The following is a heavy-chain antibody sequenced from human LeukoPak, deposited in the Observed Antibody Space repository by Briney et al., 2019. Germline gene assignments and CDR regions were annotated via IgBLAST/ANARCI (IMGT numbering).Heavy chain of an antibody. CDR3: ARDFECHD. V-gene: IGHV4-38-2*02. J-gene: IGHJ4*02. CDR1: GYSISSGYY. CDR2: IYHSGST. D-gene: IGHD3-3*01. Sequence: SETLSLTCTVAGYSISSGYYWAGIRQPPGKGLEGIGIIYHSGSTYYNPSLKSRLTISVDTSKNQFSLKLSSVTAADTAVYYCARDFECHDWGQGTLVTVSS.